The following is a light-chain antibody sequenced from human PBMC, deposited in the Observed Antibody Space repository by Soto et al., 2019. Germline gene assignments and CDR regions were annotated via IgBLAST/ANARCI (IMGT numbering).Light chain of an antibody. J-gene: IGLJ1*01. V-gene: IGLV2-14*01. Sequence: QSALTQPASVSGSPGQSITISCPATSSDVGYYNYVSWYQQHPGKAPKVMIYDVTNRPSGVSNRFSGSKSGNTASLTISGLQGEDEADYYRSSYTTSSTYVFGTGTKLTVL. CDR3: SSYTTSSTYV. CDR2: DVT. CDR1: SSDVGYYNY.